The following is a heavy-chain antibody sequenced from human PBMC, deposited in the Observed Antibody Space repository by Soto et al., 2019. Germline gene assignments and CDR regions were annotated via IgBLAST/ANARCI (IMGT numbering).Heavy chain of an antibody. V-gene: IGHV1-3*01. CDR3: ASDLGSGWYQDNGMDV. Sequence: QVQLVQSGAEVKKPGASVKVSCKASGYTFTSYAMHWVRQAPGQRLEWMGWINAGNGNTKYSQKFQGRVTITRDTSASTAYMELSSLRSEDTAVYYCASDLGSGWYQDNGMDVWGQGTTVTVSS. J-gene: IGHJ6*02. D-gene: IGHD6-19*01. CDR1: GYTFTSYA. CDR2: INAGNGNT.